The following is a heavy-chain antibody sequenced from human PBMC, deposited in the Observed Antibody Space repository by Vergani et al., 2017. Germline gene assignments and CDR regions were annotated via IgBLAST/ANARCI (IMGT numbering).Heavy chain of an antibody. J-gene: IGHJ4*02. D-gene: IGHD3-16*01. Sequence: QVTFKESGPALVNPRQALTLTCTFSGFSLTSSGMRVSWFRQSPGKALEWLARIDLDDDKFYSASLKTILAISKDLSNDLVVLTMTNMGPADTGTYYCARTRGGPPYRIDLYYYDFWGQGTLVTVSS. CDR2: IDLDDDK. V-gene: IGHV2-70*04. CDR3: ARTRGGPPYRIDLYYYDF. CDR1: GFSLTSSGMR.